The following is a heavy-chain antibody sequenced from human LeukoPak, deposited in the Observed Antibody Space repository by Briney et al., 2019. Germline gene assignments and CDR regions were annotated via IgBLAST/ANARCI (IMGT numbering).Heavy chain of an antibody. CDR2: INPSGGST. Sequence: ASVKVSCKASGFTFTNYNLHWVRQAPGQRLEWMGIINPSGGSTNYAQNFQGRVTMTRDTSTSTVYMELSRLRSDDTAVYYCARQFRLWFGEVEAMDVWGKGTTVTISS. CDR3: ARQFRLWFGEVEAMDV. J-gene: IGHJ6*04. V-gene: IGHV1-46*01. CDR1: GFTFTNYN. D-gene: IGHD3-10*01.